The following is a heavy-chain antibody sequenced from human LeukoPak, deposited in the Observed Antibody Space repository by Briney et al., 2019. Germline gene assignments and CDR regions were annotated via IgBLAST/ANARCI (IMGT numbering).Heavy chain of an antibody. CDR3: ANSRYDSSGYYGIIGY. V-gene: IGHV3-7*01. J-gene: IGHJ4*02. CDR2: IKKDGSEK. D-gene: IGHD3-22*01. CDR1: GFTFSSYW. Sequence: GGSLRLSCAASGFTFSSYWMSWVRQAPGKGLEWVANIKKDGSEKYYVDSVKGRFTISRDNAKNSLYLQMNSLRAEDTAVYYCANSRYDSSGYYGIIGYWGQETLVTVSS.